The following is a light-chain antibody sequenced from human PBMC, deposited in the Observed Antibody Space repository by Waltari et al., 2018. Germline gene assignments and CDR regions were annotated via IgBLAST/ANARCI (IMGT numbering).Light chain of an antibody. CDR2: EVS. CDR1: QSLSQSDGKTY. Sequence: DLVMTQTHFPLSVTPGQPASISCKSSQSLSQSDGKTYLSWYLQRAGQSPQLLIYEVSGLFSTVPDRFSGSGSGTDFTLKISRVEAEDVGVYYCMQTIYLPGTFGQGTKVEIK. V-gene: IGKV2-29*03. J-gene: IGKJ2*01. CDR3: MQTIYLPGT.